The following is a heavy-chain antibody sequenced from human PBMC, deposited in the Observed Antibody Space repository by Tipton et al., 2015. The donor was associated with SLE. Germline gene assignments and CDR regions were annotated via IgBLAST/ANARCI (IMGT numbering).Heavy chain of an antibody. D-gene: IGHD3-22*01. CDR3: ARGKVVQWLLPAPHNWFDP. CDR1: GGSISRSNYY. V-gene: IGHV4-39*06. Sequence: TLSLTCTVSGGSISRSNYYWGWIRQPPGKGLEWLGTIYYTGNTYYNPSLKSRVTISIDTSKNQFALKVTSVTAADTAVYYCARGKVVQWLLPAPHNWFDPWGQGTLVTVSS. J-gene: IGHJ5*02. CDR2: IYYTGNT.